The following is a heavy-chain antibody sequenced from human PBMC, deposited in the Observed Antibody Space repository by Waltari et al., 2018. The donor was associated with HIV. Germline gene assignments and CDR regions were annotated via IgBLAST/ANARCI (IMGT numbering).Heavy chain of an antibody. J-gene: IGHJ4*02. V-gene: IGHV3-7*01. CDR3: AREALYDSSGYYFDY. CDR2: IKQDESEK. D-gene: IGHD3-22*01. CDR1: GFTFNQFW. Sequence: EVQLVESGGGLVEPGGSLRLPCAASGFTFNQFWLPWGRQAPGKGLEWVANIKQDESEKYYVDSLKGRFTISRDNAKNSLFLQMNSLRVEDTAVYYCAREALYDSSGYYFDYWGQGTLVTVSS.